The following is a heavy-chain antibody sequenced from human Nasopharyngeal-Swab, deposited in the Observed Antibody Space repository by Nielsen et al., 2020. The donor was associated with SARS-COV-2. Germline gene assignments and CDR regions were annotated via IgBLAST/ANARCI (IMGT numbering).Heavy chain of an antibody. D-gene: IGHD3-22*01. V-gene: IGHV3-30*18. J-gene: IGHJ6*03. Sequence: GGSLRLSCAASGFTLRSYGIHWVRLAPGKGLEGVALISYDGSNKYYADSVKGRFTISRDNSKNTLYLQMNSLRAEDTAVYHCAKEVVPRNYYYNYSMDVWGIGTTVTVSS. CDR3: AKEVVPRNYYYNYSMDV. CDR1: GFTLRSYG. CDR2: ISYDGSNK.